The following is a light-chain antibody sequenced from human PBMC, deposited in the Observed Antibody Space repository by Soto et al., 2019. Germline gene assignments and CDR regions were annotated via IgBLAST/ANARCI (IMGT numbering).Light chain of an antibody. V-gene: IGKV3-11*01. Sequence: EIVLTQSPATLSLSPGERATLSCRASQSVSSNLAWYQQKPGQAPRLLIHDASNRATGIPARFSGSGSGTDFTLTISSLEPEDFAVYYCQHHSNWPYTFGQGTKLEI. CDR2: DAS. CDR1: QSVSSN. CDR3: QHHSNWPYT. J-gene: IGKJ2*01.